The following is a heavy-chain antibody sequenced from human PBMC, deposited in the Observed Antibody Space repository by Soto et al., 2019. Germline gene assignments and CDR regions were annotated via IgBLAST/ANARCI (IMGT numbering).Heavy chain of an antibody. CDR3: ARDVITIIVVSAADDAFDI. CDR1: GYTFTSYG. Sequence: DSVKVSCKASGYTFTSYGISWVRQAPGQGLEWMGWISAYNGNTNYAQKLQGRVTMTTDTSTSTAYMELRSLRSDDTAVYYCARDVITIIVVSAADDAFDIWGQGIMVTVS. CDR2: ISAYNGNT. J-gene: IGHJ3*02. V-gene: IGHV1-18*01. D-gene: IGHD3-22*01.